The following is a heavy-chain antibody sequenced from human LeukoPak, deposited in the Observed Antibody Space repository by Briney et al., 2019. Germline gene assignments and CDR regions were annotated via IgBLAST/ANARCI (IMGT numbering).Heavy chain of an antibody. CDR2: INPSGGST. J-gene: IGHJ4*02. CDR1: GYTFTSYY. CDR3: ARGGEYDSSGYYYPAAFDY. D-gene: IGHD3-22*01. Sequence: ASVKVSCKASGYTFTSYYMHWVRQAPGQGLEWMGIINPSGGSTSYAQKFQGRVTMTRDTSTSTAYMELSSLRSEDTAVYYCARGGEYDSSGYYYPAAFDYWGQGTLVTVSS. V-gene: IGHV1-46*01.